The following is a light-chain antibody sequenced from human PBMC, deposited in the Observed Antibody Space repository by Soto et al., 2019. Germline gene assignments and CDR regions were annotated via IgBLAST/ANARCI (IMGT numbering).Light chain of an antibody. Sequence: EVVLTKSPGTLSLAPGERATLSCRASQSVSSSYLAWYQQKPGQAPRLLIYGASSRATGIPDRFSGSGSGTDFTLTISRLEPEDFAVYYCHQYDSSPLTFGGGTKVEIK. V-gene: IGKV3-20*01. J-gene: IGKJ4*01. CDR1: QSVSSSY. CDR2: GAS. CDR3: HQYDSSPLT.